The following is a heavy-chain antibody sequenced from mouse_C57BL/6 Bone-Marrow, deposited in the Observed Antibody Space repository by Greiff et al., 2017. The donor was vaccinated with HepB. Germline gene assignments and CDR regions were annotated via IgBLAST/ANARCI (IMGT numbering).Heavy chain of an antibody. CDR3: ARPDY. V-gene: IGHV5-6*02. CDR1: GFTFSSYG. Sequence: EVMLVESGGDLVKPGGSLKLSCAASGFTFSSYGMSWVRQTPDKRLEWVATISSGGSYTYYPDSVKGRFTISRDNAKNTLYLQMSSLKSEDTAMDYCARPDYWGQGTTLTVSS. CDR2: ISSGGSYT. J-gene: IGHJ2*01.